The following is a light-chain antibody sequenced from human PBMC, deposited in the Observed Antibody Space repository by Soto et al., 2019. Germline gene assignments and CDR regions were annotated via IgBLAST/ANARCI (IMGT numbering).Light chain of an antibody. V-gene: IGLV2-14*01. CDR1: SSDVGGHNS. CDR2: DVS. Sequence: QSALTQPASVSGSPGKSSPILSTATSSDVGGHNSVSWYRQDPGKAPKLMIYDVSNRPSGVSDRFSGSKSGNTASLTISGLQIEDEADYYCSSFTSSVTYVFGTGTKVTVL. CDR3: SSFTSSVTYV. J-gene: IGLJ1*01.